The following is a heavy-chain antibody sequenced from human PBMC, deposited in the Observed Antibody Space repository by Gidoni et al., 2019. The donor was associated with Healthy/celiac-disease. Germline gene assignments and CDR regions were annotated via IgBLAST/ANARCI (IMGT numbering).Heavy chain of an antibody. D-gene: IGHD3-16*02. CDR3: AKEGGLGELSLYERPMDV. V-gene: IGHV3-30*18. J-gene: IGHJ6*02. Sequence: QVQLVESGGGVVQPGRSLSLSCAASGSTFSSSGMHWVRQAPAKGLEWVAVISYDGSNKYYADSVKGRFTISRDNSKNTLYLQMSSLRAEDTAVYYCAKEGGLGELSLYERPMDVWGQGTTVTVSS. CDR1: GSTFSSSG. CDR2: ISYDGSNK.